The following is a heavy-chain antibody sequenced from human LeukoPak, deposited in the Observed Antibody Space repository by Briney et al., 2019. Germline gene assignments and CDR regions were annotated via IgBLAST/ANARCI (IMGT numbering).Heavy chain of an antibody. V-gene: IGHV3-74*01. J-gene: IGHJ5*02. D-gene: IGHD1-26*01. Sequence: PGGSLRLSCAASGFNFSPYWMHWVRQAPGKGPVWVSRINNDGTSTWYAESVKGRFTISRDNARNTVSLQMNSLRAGDTALYYCARDQDGVGTTIDLWGQGTLVTVSS. CDR2: INNDGTST. CDR3: ARDQDGVGTTIDL. CDR1: GFNFSPYW.